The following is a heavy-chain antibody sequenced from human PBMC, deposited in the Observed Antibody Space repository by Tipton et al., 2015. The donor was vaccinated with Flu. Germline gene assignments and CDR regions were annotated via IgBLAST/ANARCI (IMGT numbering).Heavy chain of an antibody. CDR3: ARHGGSGGSYVDY. CDR2: IYYSGST. V-gene: IGHV4-59*01. D-gene: IGHD2-15*01. Sequence: TLSLTFTVSGGSISSYYWSWIRQPPGKGLEWIGYIYYSGSTNYNPSLKSRVTISVDTSKNQFSLKLSSVTAADTAVYYCARHGGSGGSYVDYWGQGTLVTVSS. CDR1: GGSISSYY. J-gene: IGHJ4*02.